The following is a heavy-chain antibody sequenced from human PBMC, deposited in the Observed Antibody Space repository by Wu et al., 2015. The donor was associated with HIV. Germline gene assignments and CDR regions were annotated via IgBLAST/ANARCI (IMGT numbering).Heavy chain of an antibody. CDR2: INPDSGGT. Sequence: QVELVQSGAEVRKPGASVKVSCKASDYIFTGFYIHWVRQAPGQGLEWMGWINPDSGGTNYAQKFQGRVTMTRDTSISTAYMELSRLRSDDTAVYYCARTNPNTYYDYVWGSYPYYFDYWGQGTLVTVSS. D-gene: IGHD3-16*01. J-gene: IGHJ4*02. CDR3: ARTNPNTYYDYVWGSYPYYFDY. CDR1: DYIFTGFY. V-gene: IGHV1-2*02.